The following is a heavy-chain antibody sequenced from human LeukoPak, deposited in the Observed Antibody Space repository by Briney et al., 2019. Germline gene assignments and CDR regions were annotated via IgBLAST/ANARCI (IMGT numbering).Heavy chain of an antibody. CDR3: AKDALVSTVTTWGFYYYMDV. V-gene: IGHV3-33*06. CDR1: GFTFSSYG. Sequence: GGSLRLSCAASGFTFSSYGMHWVRQAPGKGLEWVAVIWYDGSNKYYADSVKGRFTISRDNSKNTLYLQMNSLRAEDTAVCYCAKDALVSTVTTWGFYYYMDVWGKGTTVTVSS. CDR2: IWYDGSNK. J-gene: IGHJ6*03. D-gene: IGHD4-11*01.